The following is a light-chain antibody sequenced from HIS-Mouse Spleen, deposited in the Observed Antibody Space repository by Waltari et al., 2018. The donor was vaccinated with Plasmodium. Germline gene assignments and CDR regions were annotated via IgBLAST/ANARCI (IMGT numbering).Light chain of an antibody. CDR3: LQDYNYPYT. CDR2: AAS. J-gene: IGKJ2*01. V-gene: IGKV1-6*01. CDR1: QGIRND. Sequence: TQSPSSLSASVGARVTITCRASQGIRNDLGWYQQKPGKAPKLLISAASSLQSGVPSRFSGSGSGTDFTLTISSLQPEDFATYYCLQDYNYPYTFGQGTKLEIK.